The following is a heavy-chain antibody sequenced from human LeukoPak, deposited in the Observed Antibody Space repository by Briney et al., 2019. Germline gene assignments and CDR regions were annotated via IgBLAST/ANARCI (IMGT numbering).Heavy chain of an antibody. CDR1: GFTFSSYA. J-gene: IGHJ4*02. CDR2: ISYDGSNK. Sequence: GGSLRLSCAAPGFTFSSYAMHWVRQAPGKGLEWVAVISYDGSNKYYADSVKGRFTISRDNSKNTLYLQMNSLRAEDAAVYYCARDPDSSGWYRWAGYFDYWGQGTLVTVSS. CDR3: ARDPDSSGWYRWAGYFDY. V-gene: IGHV3-30-3*01. D-gene: IGHD6-19*01.